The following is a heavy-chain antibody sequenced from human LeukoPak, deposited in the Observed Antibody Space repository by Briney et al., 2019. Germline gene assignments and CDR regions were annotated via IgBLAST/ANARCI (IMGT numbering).Heavy chain of an antibody. V-gene: IGHV1-18*01. CDR2: ISGYNGYT. Sequence: ASVKVSCKASRYTFTSYGIYWVRQAPGQGLEWMGWISGYNGYTNHAQKLQGRVTMTTDTSTSTAYMELRSLRSDDTAVYYCARDHVHRLLWFGETQTNWFDPWGQGTPVTVSS. D-gene: IGHD3-10*01. CDR3: ARDHVHRLLWFGETQTNWFDP. J-gene: IGHJ5*02. CDR1: RYTFTSYG.